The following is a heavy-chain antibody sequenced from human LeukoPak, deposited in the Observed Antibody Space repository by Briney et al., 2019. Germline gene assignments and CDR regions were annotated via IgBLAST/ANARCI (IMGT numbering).Heavy chain of an antibody. CDR1: GGSISSSSYY. CDR2: IYHSGST. Sequence: SETLSLTCTVSGGSISSSSYYWGWIRQPPGKGLEWIGSIYHSGSTYYNPSLKSRVTISVDTSKNQFSLKLSSVTAADTAVYYCASRIAAAEWFDPWGQGTLVTVSS. V-gene: IGHV4-39*07. J-gene: IGHJ5*02. CDR3: ASRIAAAEWFDP. D-gene: IGHD6-13*01.